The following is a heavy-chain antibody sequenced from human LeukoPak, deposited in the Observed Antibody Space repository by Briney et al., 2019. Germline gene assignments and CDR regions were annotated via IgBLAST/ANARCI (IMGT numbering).Heavy chain of an antibody. V-gene: IGHV4-38-2*01. CDR2: IYHSGST. Sequence: PSQRLSPTCALSGYSPTSGYYWGWIRQPPGKGLEWIGRIYHSGSTYYNPSLKSRVTISVDTSKNQFSLKLSSVTAADTAVYYCARGVVTIFGVGHSFDIWGQGTMVTVSS. CDR3: ARGVVTIFGVGHSFDI. CDR1: GYSPTSGYY. D-gene: IGHD3-3*01. J-gene: IGHJ3*02.